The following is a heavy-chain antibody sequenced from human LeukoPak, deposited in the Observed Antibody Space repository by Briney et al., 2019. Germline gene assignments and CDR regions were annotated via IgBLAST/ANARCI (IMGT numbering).Heavy chain of an antibody. D-gene: IGHD2-2*01. V-gene: IGHV3-30*19. J-gene: IGHJ6*03. CDR3: AKDGCSSTSCYVYYYYYMDV. Sequence: PGGSLRLSCAASGFTFSRYGMHWVRQAPGKGLEWVALISYDGSNKNYADSVKGRLTISRDISKNTLYVQMNSLRPEDTAVYYCAKDGCSSTSCYVYYYYYMDVWGKGTTVTVSS. CDR2: ISYDGSNK. CDR1: GFTFSRYG.